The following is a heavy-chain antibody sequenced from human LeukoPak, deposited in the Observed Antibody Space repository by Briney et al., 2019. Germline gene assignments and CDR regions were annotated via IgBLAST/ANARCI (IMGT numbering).Heavy chain of an antibody. Sequence: GGSLRLSCAASGFTFSSHAMSWVRQAPGKGLEWVSTTVGSGGTTYYGDSVKGRFTISRDNSKNTLFLQMNSLRAEDTAVYYCAKGPHCSSATCYTYYFDSWGQGTLVTVSS. V-gene: IGHV3-23*01. J-gene: IGHJ4*02. CDR2: TVGSGGTT. CDR3: AKGPHCSSATCYTYYFDS. D-gene: IGHD2-2*01. CDR1: GFTFSSHA.